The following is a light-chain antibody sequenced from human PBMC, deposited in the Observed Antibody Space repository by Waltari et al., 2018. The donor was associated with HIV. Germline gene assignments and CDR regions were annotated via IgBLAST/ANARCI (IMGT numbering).Light chain of an antibody. CDR3: QQYYGIPT. Sequence: DIVLTQSPDSLAVSLGERATINCKASQSVLYNSNSKNYLSWYQQRPGQPPKLLIYWASTRESGVPDRFSGSGSETDFTLTISSLQAEDVAVYYCQQYYGIPTFGAGTKVEIK. CDR2: WAS. CDR1: QSVLYNSNSKNY. V-gene: IGKV4-1*01. J-gene: IGKJ4*01.